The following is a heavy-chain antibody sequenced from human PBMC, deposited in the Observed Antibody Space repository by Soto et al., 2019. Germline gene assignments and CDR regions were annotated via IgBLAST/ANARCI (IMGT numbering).Heavy chain of an antibody. J-gene: IGHJ4*02. CDR3: ARDSSTGYYLSYFDD. CDR2: ISTRSHYI. CDR1: GFTFSNYN. Sequence: GGSLRLSCAASGFTFSNYNMNWVRQAPGKGLEWVASISTRSHYIYYADSLKGRFTISRDNAKNSVDLQISSLRAEDTAVYYCARDSSTGYYLSYFDDWGQGTLVTVSS. D-gene: IGHD3-9*01. V-gene: IGHV3-21*01.